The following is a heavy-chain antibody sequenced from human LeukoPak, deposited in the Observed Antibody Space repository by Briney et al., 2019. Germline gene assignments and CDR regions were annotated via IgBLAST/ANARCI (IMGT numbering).Heavy chain of an antibody. V-gene: IGHV3-48*03. CDR3: ARGGAYGMMGY. D-gene: IGHD4-17*01. J-gene: IGHJ4*02. CDR1: GLSFSSFE. Sequence: GGSLRLSCVASGLSFSSFEMNWVRQAPGKGLEWLSYITNTGRTIYYADSVKGRFTIPRDNAKNSLYLHMNSLRGDDTAIYYCARGGAYGMMGYWGQGTLVTVSS. CDR2: ITNTGRTI.